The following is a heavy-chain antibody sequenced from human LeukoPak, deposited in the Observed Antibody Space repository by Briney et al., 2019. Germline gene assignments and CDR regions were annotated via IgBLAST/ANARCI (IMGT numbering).Heavy chain of an antibody. CDR2: ISSTSSTI. V-gene: IGHV3-48*02. CDR1: GFTFSTYS. Sequence: PGGSLRLSCAASGFTFSTYSMDWVRQAPGKGLELVSYISSTSSTIYYADSVKGRFTISRDNAKNSLYLQVNSLRNEDTAVYYCARDRKWLQPNFDYWGQGALVTVSS. CDR3: ARDRKWLQPNFDY. D-gene: IGHD5-24*01. J-gene: IGHJ4*02.